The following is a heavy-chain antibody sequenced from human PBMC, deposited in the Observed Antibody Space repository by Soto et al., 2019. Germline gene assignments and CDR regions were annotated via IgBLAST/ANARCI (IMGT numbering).Heavy chain of an antibody. CDR1: GFSLTTSGVG. D-gene: IGHD3-22*01. CDR3: ASSSGYRIFDC. Sequence: QITLKESGPTLVKPTQTLTLTCTFSGFSLTTSGVGVGWIRQPPGKALEWLALIFWDDDKRYSPSLKSRLTITKDTSKNQVVLTMTNMDPVDTATYYCASSSGYRIFDCWGQGTLVTVSS. CDR2: IFWDDDK. V-gene: IGHV2-5*02. J-gene: IGHJ4*02.